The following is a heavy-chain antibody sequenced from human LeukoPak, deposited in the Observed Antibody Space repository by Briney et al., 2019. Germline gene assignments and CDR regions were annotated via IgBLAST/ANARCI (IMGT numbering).Heavy chain of an antibody. J-gene: IGHJ5*02. CDR2: TYYRSKWFN. V-gene: IGHV6-1*01. D-gene: IGHD6-13*01. CDR1: GDSVSSNSAA. CDR3: AGEPEQQLVRAWFDP. Sequence: SQTLSLTCVISGDSVSSNSAAWNWIRQSPSRGLEWLGRTYYRSKWFNDYAVSVKSRITIKPDTSKNQFSLQLNSVTPEDTAVYYCAGEPEQQLVRAWFDPWGQGTLVTVSS.